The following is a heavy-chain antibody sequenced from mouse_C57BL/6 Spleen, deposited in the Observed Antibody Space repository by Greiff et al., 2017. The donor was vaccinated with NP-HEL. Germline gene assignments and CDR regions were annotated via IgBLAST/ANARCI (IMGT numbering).Heavy chain of an antibody. V-gene: IGHV5-16*01. Sequence: EVKLVESEGGLVQPGSSMKLSCTASGFTFSDYYMAWVRQVPEKGLEWVANINYDGSSTYYLDSLKSRFIISRDNAKNILYLQMSSLKSEDTATYYCAREGITTGWYFDVWGTGTTVTVSS. J-gene: IGHJ1*03. CDR3: AREGITTGWYFDV. D-gene: IGHD1-1*01. CDR2: INYDGSST. CDR1: GFTFSDYY.